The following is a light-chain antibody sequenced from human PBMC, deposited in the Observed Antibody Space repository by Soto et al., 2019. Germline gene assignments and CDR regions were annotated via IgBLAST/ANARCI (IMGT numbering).Light chain of an antibody. CDR1: QTVSNNY. CDR3: HHYGSSPPYT. CDR2: GAS. Sequence: EIVLTQSPDTLSLSPGERATVSCRASQTVSNNYLAWYQQKPGPAPRLLLYGASTRPTGIPDRFSGSGSGTDFTLTISRLEPEDFAVYYCHHYGSSPPYTFGQGTKLDIK. J-gene: IGKJ2*01. V-gene: IGKV3-20*01.